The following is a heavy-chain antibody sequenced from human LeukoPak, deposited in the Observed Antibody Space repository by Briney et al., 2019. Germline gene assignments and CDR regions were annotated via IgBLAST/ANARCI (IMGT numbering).Heavy chain of an antibody. J-gene: IGHJ5*02. V-gene: IGHV4-4*02. Sequence: SETLSLTCTVSGGSISSSNWWSWVRQPPGKGLEWIGEIYHSGSTNYNPSLKSRVTISVDKSKNQFSLNVSSVTAADTAVYYCARDQCSGGSCYSFDPWGQGTLVTVSS. CDR3: ARDQCSGGSCYSFDP. CDR2: IYHSGST. D-gene: IGHD2-15*01. CDR1: GGSISSSNW.